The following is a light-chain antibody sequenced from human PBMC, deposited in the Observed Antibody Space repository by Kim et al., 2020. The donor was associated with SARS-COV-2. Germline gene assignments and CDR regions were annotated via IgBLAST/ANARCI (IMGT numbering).Light chain of an antibody. CDR2: GAS. J-gene: IGKJ2*01. Sequence: SSLCASVRERITITCRASQNISTGLAGYQYKPGKAPIVLIYGASNLKSEVPSRCSGSGSGTEFTLPVSSMQPDDFATYDCQQDNAHFGQGTKLEFK. V-gene: IGKV1-5*01. CDR1: QNISTG. CDR3: QQDNAH.